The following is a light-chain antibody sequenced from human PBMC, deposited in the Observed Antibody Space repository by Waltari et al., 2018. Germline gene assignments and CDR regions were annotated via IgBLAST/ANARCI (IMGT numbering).Light chain of an antibody. Sequence: EIVLTQSPGTLSLSPGERATLSCRASQSVSSSYLAWYQQKPGQAPRLLIYGASSRATGIADRFSGSGSGTDFTLTISRLAPEDFAAYYCQQYGSSPFTFGPGTKVDIK. CDR2: GAS. J-gene: IGKJ3*01. CDR3: QQYGSSPFT. CDR1: QSVSSSY. V-gene: IGKV3-20*01.